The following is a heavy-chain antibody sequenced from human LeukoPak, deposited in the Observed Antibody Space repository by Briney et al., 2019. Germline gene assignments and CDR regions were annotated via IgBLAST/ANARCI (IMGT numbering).Heavy chain of an antibody. CDR1: GFTLSSYG. CDR3: AKLEVDTAMVPSLDY. V-gene: IGHV3-30*02. CDR2: IRYDGSNK. Sequence: GGSLRLSCAASGFTLSSYGMHWGRQAPGQGLGGVAFIRYDGSNKYYADSVKGRFTISRDNSKNTLYLQMNSLRAEDTAVYYCAKLEVDTAMVPSLDYWGQGTLVTVSS. D-gene: IGHD5-18*01. J-gene: IGHJ4*02.